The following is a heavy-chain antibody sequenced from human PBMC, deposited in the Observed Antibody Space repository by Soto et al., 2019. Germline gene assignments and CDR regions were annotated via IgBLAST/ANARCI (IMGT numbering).Heavy chain of an antibody. CDR1: GGSFSGYY. J-gene: IGHJ5*02. V-gene: IGHV4-34*01. Sequence: QVQLQQWSAGLLKPSETLSLTCAVYGGSFSGYYWSWIRQPPGKGLEWIGEINHSGSTNYNPSLKSRVTMAVDTSKNQFSRKLSSVTVADTAVYYCARGSRRYGSSTSCYAGWFDPWGQGTLVTVSS. D-gene: IGHD2-2*01. CDR3: ARGSRRYGSSTSCYAGWFDP. CDR2: INHSGST.